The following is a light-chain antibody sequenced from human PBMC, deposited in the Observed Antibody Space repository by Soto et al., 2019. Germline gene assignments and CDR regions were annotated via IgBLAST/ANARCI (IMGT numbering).Light chain of an antibody. CDR2: GAS. CDR3: QQYNNWPWT. CDR1: QTVSSN. V-gene: IGKV3-15*01. Sequence: EIEMAQSPXTLSVSPGERAPLSCRASQTVSSNLAWYQQKPGQAPRPLIYGASTRATGVPARFSGSGSGTEFTLTISSLQSEDFAVYYCQQYNNWPWTFGQGTKVDI. J-gene: IGKJ1*01.